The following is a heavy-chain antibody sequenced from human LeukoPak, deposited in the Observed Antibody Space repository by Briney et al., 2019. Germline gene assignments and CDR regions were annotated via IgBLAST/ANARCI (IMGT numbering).Heavy chain of an antibody. J-gene: IGHJ6*03. Sequence: PSETLSLTWTVSGGSISSSSYYWGWIRQPPGKGLEWIGSIYYSGSTYYNPSLKSQVTISVDTSKNQFSLKLSSVTAADTAVYYCASLYSSGWSGYYYYMDVWGKGTTVTVSS. CDR1: GGSISSSSYY. CDR2: IYYSGST. D-gene: IGHD6-19*01. V-gene: IGHV4-39*01. CDR3: ASLYSSGWSGYYYYMDV.